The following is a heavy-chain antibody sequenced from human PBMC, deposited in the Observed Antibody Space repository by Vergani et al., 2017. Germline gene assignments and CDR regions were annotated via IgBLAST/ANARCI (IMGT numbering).Heavy chain of an antibody. CDR1: GFTFSGSA. D-gene: IGHD1-26*01. CDR2: IRSKANDYAT. J-gene: IGHJ4*02. V-gene: IGHV3-73*02. Sequence: EELLVQSGGGLVQPGGSQKLSCVASGFTFSGSAKHWVRQSSGKGLEWLGRIRSKANDYATEYSVSVRGRFTISRDDSTYTAYLQMQNLRLDDTAVYYCTSGALYVGPTQRYSDYWGQGSLVTVSS. CDR3: TSGALYVGPTQRYSDY.